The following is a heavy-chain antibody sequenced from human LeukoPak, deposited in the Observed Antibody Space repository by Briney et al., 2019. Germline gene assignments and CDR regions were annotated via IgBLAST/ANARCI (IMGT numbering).Heavy chain of an antibody. J-gene: IGHJ6*02. V-gene: IGHV4-31*03. D-gene: IGHD6-19*01. CDR3: ARRTWEWLSIVGVAWDPVLLYLDV. Sequence: SQTLSLTCTVSGGSISSGGYYWSWIRQHPGKGLEWIGYIYYSGSTYYNPSLKSRVTISVDTSKNQFSLKLSSVTAADTAVYYCARRTWEWLSIVGVAWDPVLLYLDVWGQGTTVTVSS. CDR2: IYYSGST. CDR1: GGSISSGGYY.